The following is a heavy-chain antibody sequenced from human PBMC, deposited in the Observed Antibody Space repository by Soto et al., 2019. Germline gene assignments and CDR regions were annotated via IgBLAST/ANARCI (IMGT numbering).Heavy chain of an antibody. CDR3: AKEIIPYYYDSSDYWVTIDY. Sequence: EVQLLESGGGLVQPGGSLRLSCAASGFTFSSYAMSWVRQAPGKGLEWVSAISGSGGSTYYADSVKGRFTISRDNSKNTLYLQMNSLIAEDTAVYYCAKEIIPYYYDSSDYWVTIDYWGQGTLVTVSS. D-gene: IGHD3-22*01. V-gene: IGHV3-23*01. J-gene: IGHJ4*02. CDR2: ISGSGGST. CDR1: GFTFSSYA.